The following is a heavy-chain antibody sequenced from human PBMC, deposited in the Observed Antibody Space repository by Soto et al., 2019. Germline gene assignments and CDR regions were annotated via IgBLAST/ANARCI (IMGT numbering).Heavy chain of an antibody. J-gene: IGHJ3*02. CDR1: GYTFTAYY. Sequence: ASVKVSCKASGYTFTAYYIHWVRQAPGQGLEWMGWINPNSGGTNYAQKFQGWVTMTRDTSISTAYMELSRLRSDDTAVYYCATSSIAVARNDAFDIWGQGTMVTVSS. V-gene: IGHV1-2*04. CDR2: INPNSGGT. D-gene: IGHD6-19*01. CDR3: ATSSIAVARNDAFDI.